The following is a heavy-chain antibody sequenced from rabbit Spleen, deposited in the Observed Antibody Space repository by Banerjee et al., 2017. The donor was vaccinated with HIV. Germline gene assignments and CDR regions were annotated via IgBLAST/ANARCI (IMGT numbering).Heavy chain of an antibody. CDR3: ARGSATMTMVITGYYLKL. CDR1: GFSFSNTVY. CDR2: INTGDVST. Sequence: EESGGDLVKPGASLTLTCTASGFSFSNTVYMSWVHQAPGKGLEWIGCINTGDVSTYYANWAKGRFTISKTSSTTVTLQMTSLTVADTATYFCARGSATMTMVITGYYLKLWGPGTLVTVS. D-gene: IGHD2-1*01. J-gene: IGHJ4*01. V-gene: IGHV1S40*01.